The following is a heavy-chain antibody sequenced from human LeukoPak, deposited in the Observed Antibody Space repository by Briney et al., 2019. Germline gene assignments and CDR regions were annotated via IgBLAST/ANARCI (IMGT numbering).Heavy chain of an antibody. CDR2: IYSGGST. J-gene: IGHJ3*02. CDR3: ARAGEYSDDAFDI. V-gene: IGHV3-53*01. Sequence: GGSLRLSCAASGFTVSSNYMSWARQAPGKGLEWVSVIYSGGSTYYADSVKGRCTISRDNSKNTLYLQMNRLRAEDTAVYYCARAGEYSDDAFDIWGQGTMVTVSS. CDR1: GFTVSSNY. D-gene: IGHD4-17*01.